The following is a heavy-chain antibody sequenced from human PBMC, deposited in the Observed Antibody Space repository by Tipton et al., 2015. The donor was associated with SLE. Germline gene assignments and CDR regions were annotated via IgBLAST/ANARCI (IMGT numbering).Heavy chain of an antibody. V-gene: IGHV4-39*01. Sequence: TLSLTCTVSGGSISSSSYYWGWIRQPPGKGLEWIGSIYYSGSTYYNPSLKSRVPISVDTSKNQFSLKLSSVTAADTAVYYCARQTGAVYAKYMDVWGKGTTVTVSS. D-gene: IGHD2-8*01. CDR3: ARQTGAVYAKYMDV. CDR2: IYYSGST. CDR1: GGSISSSSYY. J-gene: IGHJ6*03.